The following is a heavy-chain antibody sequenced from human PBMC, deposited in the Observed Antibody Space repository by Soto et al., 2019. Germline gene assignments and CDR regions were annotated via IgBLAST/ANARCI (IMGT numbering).Heavy chain of an antibody. CDR1: GFTFSSYS. CDR3: ARDNDCTNGACYTGFPSRYYYYYGMDV. CDR2: ISSSSSYI. Sequence: GGSLRLSCAASGFTFSSYSMNWVRQAPGKGLEWVSSISSSSSYIYYADSVKGRFTISRDNAKNSLYLQMNSLRAEDTAVYYCARDNDCTNGACYTGFPSRYYYYYGMDVWGQGTTVTVSS. J-gene: IGHJ6*02. D-gene: IGHD2-8*01. V-gene: IGHV3-21*01.